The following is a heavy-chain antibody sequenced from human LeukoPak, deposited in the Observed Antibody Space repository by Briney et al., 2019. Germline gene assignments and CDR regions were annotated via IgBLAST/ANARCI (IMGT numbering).Heavy chain of an antibody. Sequence: GGSLRLSCAASGFTFSSYGMHWVRQAPGKGLVWVSRINTDESRITYADSVKGRFTISRDNAMNTVYLQMNSLRAEDTAVYYCARVLSGSWDWFDPWGQGTLVTVSS. J-gene: IGHJ5*02. V-gene: IGHV3-74*01. CDR3: ARVLSGSWDWFDP. CDR1: GFTFSSYG. D-gene: IGHD3-22*01. CDR2: INTDESRI.